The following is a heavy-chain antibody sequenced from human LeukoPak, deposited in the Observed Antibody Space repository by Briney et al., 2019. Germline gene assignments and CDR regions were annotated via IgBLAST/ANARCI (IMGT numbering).Heavy chain of an antibody. J-gene: IGHJ4*02. CDR2: IRYDGSNK. D-gene: IGHD3-3*01. V-gene: IGHV3-30*02. CDR1: GFTFSSYA. Sequence: GGSLRLSCAASGFTFSSYAMSWVRQAPGKGLEWVAFIRYDGSNKYYADSVKGRFTISRDNSKNTLYLQMNSLRAEDTAVYYCAKDDFGVAPFDYWGQGTLVTVSS. CDR3: AKDDFGVAPFDY.